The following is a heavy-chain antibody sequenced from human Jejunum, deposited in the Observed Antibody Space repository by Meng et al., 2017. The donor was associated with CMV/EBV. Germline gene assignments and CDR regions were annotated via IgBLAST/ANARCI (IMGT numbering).Heavy chain of an antibody. Sequence: FTFDNYAMPWVHQAPGKGLEWVSGFGANGDYINYADSVKGRFTISRDNSKNTLYLQMNSLRAEDTALYYCAKVSTFAYGPGSFFDHWGQGTPVTVSS. D-gene: IGHD3-10*01. CDR1: FTFDNYA. V-gene: IGHV3-23*01. CDR2: FGANGDYI. J-gene: IGHJ4*02. CDR3: AKVSTFAYGPGSFFDH.